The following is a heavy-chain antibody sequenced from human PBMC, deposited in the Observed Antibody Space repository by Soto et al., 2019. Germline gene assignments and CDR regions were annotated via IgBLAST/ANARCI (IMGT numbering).Heavy chain of an antibody. J-gene: IGHJ6*02. Sequence: SETLSLACTVSGGSISSYYWSWIRQPAGKGLEWIGRIYTSGSTNYNPSLKSRVTMSVDTSNNQFSLKLSSVTAADTAVYYCARGGVVGSWYSSGYYYYYGLDVWGQGTTVTVSS. D-gene: IGHD6-13*01. CDR1: GGSISSYY. CDR3: ARGGVVGSWYSSGYYYYYGLDV. V-gene: IGHV4-4*07. CDR2: IYTSGST.